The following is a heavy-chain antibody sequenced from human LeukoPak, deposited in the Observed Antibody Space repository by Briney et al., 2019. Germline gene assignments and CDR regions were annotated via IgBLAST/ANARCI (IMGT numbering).Heavy chain of an antibody. V-gene: IGHV1-69*06. D-gene: IGHD1-26*01. CDR2: IIPIFGTA. Sequence: ASVKVSCKASGGTFSSYAISWVRQAPGQGLEWMGGIIPIFGTANYAQKFQGRVTMTEDTSTDTAYMELSSLRSEDTAVYYCATDAIVGATGTYDYWGQGTLVTVSS. J-gene: IGHJ4*02. CDR3: ATDAIVGATGTYDY. CDR1: GGTFSSYA.